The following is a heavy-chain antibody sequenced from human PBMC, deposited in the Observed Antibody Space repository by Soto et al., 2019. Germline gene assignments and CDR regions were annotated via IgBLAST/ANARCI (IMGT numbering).Heavy chain of an antibody. V-gene: IGHV3-23*01. CDR2: IGGGGTT. D-gene: IGHD4-4*01. Sequence: GGSLRLSCAASGFTFSSYAMSWVRQAPGKGLEWVSSIGGGGTTYYPDSVKGRFTISRDNSKNTVYLQMNSLRAEDTAVYYCARGGSNSNYAWDYWGQGTLVTVSS. CDR1: GFTFSSYA. CDR3: ARGGSNSNYAWDY. J-gene: IGHJ4*02.